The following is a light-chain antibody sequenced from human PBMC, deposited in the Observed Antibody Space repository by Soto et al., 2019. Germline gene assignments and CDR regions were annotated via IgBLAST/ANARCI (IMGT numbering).Light chain of an antibody. Sequence: ELGLTQPPGTVSLSPGERATLSCRASQSVSSRLAWYQQRPGQAPRLLISGASSRATGIPDRFSGSGSGTDFTLTISRLEPEDFALYYGQHYAHNSLITSGQGTRLEIK. CDR3: QHYAHNSLIT. CDR2: GAS. CDR1: QSVSSR. J-gene: IGKJ5*01. V-gene: IGKV3-20*01.